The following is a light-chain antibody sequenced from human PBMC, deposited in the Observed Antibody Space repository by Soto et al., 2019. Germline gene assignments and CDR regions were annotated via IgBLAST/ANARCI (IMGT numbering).Light chain of an antibody. CDR2: DAS. Sequence: EIVLTQSPGTLSLSPGERATLSCRASQGLSSTSLAWYQQTPGQAPRLLIYDASSRATGIPDRFSGSGSGTDFTLTISRLEPEDFAVYYCQQYGSSPRTFGQGTRVEIK. CDR3: QQYGSSPRT. J-gene: IGKJ1*01. CDR1: QGLSSTS. V-gene: IGKV3-20*01.